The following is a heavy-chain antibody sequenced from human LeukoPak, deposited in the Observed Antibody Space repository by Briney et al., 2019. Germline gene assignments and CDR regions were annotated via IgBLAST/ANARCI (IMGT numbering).Heavy chain of an antibody. Sequence: SETLSLTCTVSGGSISSYYWSWIRQPPGKGLEGIGYIYYSGSTNYNPSLKSRVTISVDTSKNQFSLKLSSVPAADTAVYYCARGTELCGGDCGDAFDIWGQGTMVTVSS. CDR1: GGSISSYY. V-gene: IGHV4-59*01. CDR2: IYYSGST. CDR3: ARGTELCGGDCGDAFDI. J-gene: IGHJ3*02. D-gene: IGHD2-21*02.